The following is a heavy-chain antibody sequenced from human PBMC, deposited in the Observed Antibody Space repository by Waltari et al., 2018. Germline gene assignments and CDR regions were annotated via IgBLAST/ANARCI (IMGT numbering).Heavy chain of an antibody. D-gene: IGHD2-21*02. CDR3: VREGHDYYNEGDAFDI. CDR1: GFSISSSW. CDR2: ITTDVTST. Sequence: EVQLVESGGGLVQSGGSLRLSCAASGFSISSSWMHWVRQAPGKGLVWVSHITTDVTSTNYADSVKGRFTISRDSAKNTLYLQMNSQRAEDTALYYCVREGHDYYNEGDAFDIWGHGTMVTVSS. V-gene: IGHV3-74*01. J-gene: IGHJ3*02.